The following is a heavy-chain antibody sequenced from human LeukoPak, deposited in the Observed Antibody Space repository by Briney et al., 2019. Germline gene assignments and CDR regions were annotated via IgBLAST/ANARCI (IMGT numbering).Heavy chain of an antibody. CDR2: TRNKANSYTT. Sequence: GGSLRLSCAASGFTFGIYAMNWVRQAPGKGLEWVGRTRNKANSYTTEYAASVKGRFTISRDDSKNSLYLQMNSLKTEDTAVYYCARGLAYDSSGYYPYYFDYWGQGTLVTVSS. V-gene: IGHV3-72*01. J-gene: IGHJ4*02. CDR1: GFTFGIYA. CDR3: ARGLAYDSSGYYPYYFDY. D-gene: IGHD3-22*01.